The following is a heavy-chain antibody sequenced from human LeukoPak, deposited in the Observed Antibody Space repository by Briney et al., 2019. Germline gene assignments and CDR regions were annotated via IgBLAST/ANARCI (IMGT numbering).Heavy chain of an antibody. CDR2: ISTYNGNT. CDR1: GYTFSSYG. V-gene: IGHV1-18*01. D-gene: IGHD6-19*01. J-gene: IGHJ4*02. CDR3: AREKAPFSVAGVSLDD. Sequence: GASAKVSCKASGYTFSSYGISWLRQAPGQGLEWMGRISTYNGNTNYAQNLQGRVTMTTDTSTSTAYMELRSLRSDDTAVYYCAREKAPFSVAGVSLDDWGQGTLVTVSS.